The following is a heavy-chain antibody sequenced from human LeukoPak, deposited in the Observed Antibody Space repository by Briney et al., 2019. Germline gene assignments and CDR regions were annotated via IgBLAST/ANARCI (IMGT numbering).Heavy chain of an antibody. Sequence: PSETLSLTCTVSGGSISSYYWSWIRQPLGKGLEWIGYIYYSGSTNYNPSLKSRVTISVDTSKNQFSLKLSSVTAADTAVYYCARVRARRRDTGAFDIWGQGTMVTVSS. CDR2: IYYSGST. J-gene: IGHJ3*02. CDR3: ARVRARRRDTGAFDI. CDR1: GGSISSYY. D-gene: IGHD5-18*01. V-gene: IGHV4-59*01.